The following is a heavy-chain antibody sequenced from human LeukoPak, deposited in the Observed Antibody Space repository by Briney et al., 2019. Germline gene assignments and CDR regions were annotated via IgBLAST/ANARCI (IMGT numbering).Heavy chain of an antibody. V-gene: IGHV3-7*01. Sequence: GGSLRLSCTASGFTFSGAWMTWVRQAPGKGLEWVANIREDGTEKNYVDSVKGRFTISRDNAKNSLFLQMSNLRDDDTAIYYCARRVGISFWGQGTLVTVSS. J-gene: IGHJ4*02. CDR2: IREDGTEK. CDR3: ARRVGISF. CDR1: GFTFSGAW. D-gene: IGHD7-27*01.